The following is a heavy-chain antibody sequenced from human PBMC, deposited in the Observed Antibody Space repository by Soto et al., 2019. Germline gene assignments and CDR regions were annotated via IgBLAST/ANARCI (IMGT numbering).Heavy chain of an antibody. V-gene: IGHV4-59*01. CDR1: GISITSSY. CDR3: ARGRHWFGP. CDR2: ISDSGGI. J-gene: IGHJ5*02. Sequence: QMQLQESGPGLVKPSETLSLTCTVSGISITSSYWNWIRQSPGKGLEWIGQISDSGGINYNPPLESRVTISTDTSKNQVSPTLTAVDAADTAVYFCARGRHWFGPWGQGTLVTVPS.